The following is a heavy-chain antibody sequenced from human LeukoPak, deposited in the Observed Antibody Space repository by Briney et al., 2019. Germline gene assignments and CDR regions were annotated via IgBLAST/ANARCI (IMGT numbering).Heavy chain of an antibody. CDR2: IYYSGST. Sequence: SETLSLTCTVSGGSISSYYWSWIRQPPGKGLEWIGYIYYSGSTNYNPSFKSRVTISVDTSKNQFSLKLSSVTAADTAVYYCARHVRGGYDSVDYWGQGTLVTVSS. D-gene: IGHD5-12*01. J-gene: IGHJ4*02. CDR1: GGSISSYY. CDR3: ARHVRGGYDSVDY. V-gene: IGHV4-59*08.